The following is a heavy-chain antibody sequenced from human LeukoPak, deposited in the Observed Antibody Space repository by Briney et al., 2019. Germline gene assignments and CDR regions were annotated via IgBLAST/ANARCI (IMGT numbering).Heavy chain of an antibody. J-gene: IGHJ4*02. CDR3: ARDRSYYDSSGFLDY. CDR2: IIPIFGTA. CDR1: GGTFSSYA. D-gene: IGHD3-22*01. Sequence: ASVKASCRASGGTFSSYAISWVRQAPGQGLEWMGRIIPIFGTANYAQKFQGRVTITTDESTSTAYMELSSLRSEDTAVYYCARDRSYYDSSGFLDYWGQGTLVTVSS. V-gene: IGHV1-69*05.